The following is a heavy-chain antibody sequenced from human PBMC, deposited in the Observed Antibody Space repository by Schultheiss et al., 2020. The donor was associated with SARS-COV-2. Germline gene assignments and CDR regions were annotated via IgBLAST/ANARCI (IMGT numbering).Heavy chain of an antibody. CDR2: ISSSGSTI. Sequence: GGSLRLSCAASGFTVSSNYMSWVRQAPGKGLEWVSYISSSGSTIYYADSVKGRFTISRDNAKNSLYLQMNSLRAEDTAVYYCARDGDDSSGYYYSNAFDIWGQGTMVTVSS. V-gene: IGHV3-11*04. CDR1: GFTVSSNY. J-gene: IGHJ3*02. D-gene: IGHD3-22*01. CDR3: ARDGDDSSGYYYSNAFDI.